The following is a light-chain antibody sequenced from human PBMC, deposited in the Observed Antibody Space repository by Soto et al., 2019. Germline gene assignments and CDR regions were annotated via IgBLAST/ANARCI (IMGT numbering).Light chain of an antibody. Sequence: EIVITQSPSTLSLSQSERSTLSCRASQSVSSNLAWYQQKPGQAPRLLIYGASTRATGIPARFSGSGSGTEFTLTISSLQSEDFAVYYCQQYDNWPLTFGGGTKVDIK. V-gene: IGKV3-15*01. CDR2: GAS. CDR1: QSVSSN. J-gene: IGKJ4*01. CDR3: QQYDNWPLT.